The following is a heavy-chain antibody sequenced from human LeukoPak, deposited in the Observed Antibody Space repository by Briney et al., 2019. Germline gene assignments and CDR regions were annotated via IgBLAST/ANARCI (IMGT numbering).Heavy chain of an antibody. V-gene: IGHV5-51*01. J-gene: IGHJ6*02. CDR2: IYPTDSTT. CDR1: GYSFSGYW. CDR3: ARRGGYQFYYGMDV. D-gene: IGHD3-16*01. Sequence: GESLKISCKASGYSFSGYWIAWVRQMPGKGLEWLGTIYPTDSTTKYSPSFQGQVTISADKSISTAYLQRSSLKASDTAIYYCARRGGYQFYYGMDVWGPGTTVTVS.